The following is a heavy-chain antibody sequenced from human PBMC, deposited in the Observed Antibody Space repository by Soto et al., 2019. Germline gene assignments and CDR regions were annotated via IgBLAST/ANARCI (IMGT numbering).Heavy chain of an antibody. V-gene: IGHV1-18*01. Sequence: QVQLVQSGAEVKKPGASVMVSCKASGYTFTNYGISWVRQAPGQGLEWMGWISTYNSNTAYAQKLQDRVTMTTDTSTSTAYMELRSPRSDDTAVYYCARPPQVTRSYYFNGLDVWGQGTTVTVSS. CDR3: ARPPQVTRSYYFNGLDV. CDR2: ISTYNSNT. J-gene: IGHJ6*02. D-gene: IGHD5-18*01. CDR1: GYTFTNYG.